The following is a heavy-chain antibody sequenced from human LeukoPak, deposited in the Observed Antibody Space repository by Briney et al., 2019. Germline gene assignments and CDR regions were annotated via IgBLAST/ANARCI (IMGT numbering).Heavy chain of an antibody. CDR3: ARRTWYYDILTGYQHNWFDP. Sequence: SETLSLTCAVYGGSFSGYYWSWIRQPPGEGLEWIGEINHSGSTNYNPSLKSRVTISVDTSKNQFSLKLSSVTAADTAVYYCARRTWYYDILTGYQHNWFDPWGRGTLVTVSS. V-gene: IGHV4-34*01. CDR2: INHSGST. D-gene: IGHD3-9*01. CDR1: GGSFSGYY. J-gene: IGHJ5*02.